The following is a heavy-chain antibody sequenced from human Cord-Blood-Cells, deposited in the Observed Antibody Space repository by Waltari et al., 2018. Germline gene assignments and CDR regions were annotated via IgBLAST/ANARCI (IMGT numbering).Heavy chain of an antibody. Sequence: QVQLVQSGAEVKKPGSSVKVSSKASGGTFSSYALSWVRQAPGQGLEWMGVIIPIFGTANYAQKFQGRVTITADESTSTAYMELSSLRSEDTAVYYCARWTANWYFDYWGQGTLVTVSS. CDR1: GGTFSSYA. V-gene: IGHV1-69*01. CDR2: IIPIFGTA. CDR3: ARWTANWYFDY. J-gene: IGHJ4*02. D-gene: IGHD7-27*01.